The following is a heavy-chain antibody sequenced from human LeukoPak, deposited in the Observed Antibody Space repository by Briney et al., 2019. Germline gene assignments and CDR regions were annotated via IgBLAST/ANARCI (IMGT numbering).Heavy chain of an antibody. J-gene: IGHJ5*02. CDR3: ARHSHNQVAGGWFDP. Sequence: SETLSLTCSVSGGSVSTNYWSWIRQSPEKGLEWIAYTSYSGTTDYNPSLKSRLMIPIDASKNQFSLKLSSVTAADTAIYYCARHSHNQVAGGWFDPWGQGTLVTVSS. V-gene: IGHV4-59*08. CDR1: GGSVSTNY. D-gene: IGHD5-12*01. CDR2: TSYSGTT.